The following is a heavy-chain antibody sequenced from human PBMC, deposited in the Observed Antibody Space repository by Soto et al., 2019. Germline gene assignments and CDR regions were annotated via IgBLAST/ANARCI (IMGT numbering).Heavy chain of an antibody. CDR3: SRDHPHYYDSSGYYYYGMDV. CDR1: GGSISSGGYY. CDR2: IYYSGST. D-gene: IGHD3-22*01. Sequence: SETLSLTCTVSGGSISSGGYYWSWIRQHPGKGLEWIGYIYYSGSTYYNPSLKSRVTISVDTSKNQFYLKLSSVTAADTAVYYCSRDHPHYYDSSGYYYYGMDVWGQGTTVTVSS. V-gene: IGHV4-31*03. J-gene: IGHJ6*02.